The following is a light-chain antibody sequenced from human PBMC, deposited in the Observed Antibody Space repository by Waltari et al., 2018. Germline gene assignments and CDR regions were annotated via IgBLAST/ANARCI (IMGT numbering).Light chain of an antibody. V-gene: IGLV1-40*01. CDR3: QSYDSSLSGVGVV. J-gene: IGLJ2*01. CDR1: RSTIGAGYG. CDR2: DNS. Sequence: QSVLTQPPSVSGAPGQRVTISCTGSRSTIGAGYGVHWYQQFPGTAPKVLIYDNSKRPSGVPDRFSGSKSGASASLASTGLQAEDEADYYGQSYDSSLSGVGVVFAGGTKLTVL.